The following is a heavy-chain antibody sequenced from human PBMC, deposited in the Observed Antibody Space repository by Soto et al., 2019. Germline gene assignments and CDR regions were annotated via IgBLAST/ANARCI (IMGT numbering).Heavy chain of an antibody. CDR1: GFTFSSYA. Sequence: HPGGSLRLSCAASGFTFSSYAMHWVRQAPGKGLEWVAVISYDGSNKYYADSVKGRFTISRDNSKNTLYLQMNSLRAEDTAVYYCARGDVLRYFDWSNDNWFDPWGQGTLVTVSS. CDR3: ARGDVLRYFDWSNDNWFDP. D-gene: IGHD3-9*01. CDR2: ISYDGSNK. J-gene: IGHJ5*02. V-gene: IGHV3-30-3*01.